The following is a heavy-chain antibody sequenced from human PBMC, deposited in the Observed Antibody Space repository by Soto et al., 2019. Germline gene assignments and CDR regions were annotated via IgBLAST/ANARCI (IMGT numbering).Heavy chain of an antibody. Sequence: PGGSLRLSCEASGINVTSNFMTWVRQAPGKGLEWVSVIYRGGSTNYADSVKDRFIVSRDNAKNTVYLHMNSLRVEDAAIYFCATDKTHYYYYHGMDVWGQGTTVTVSS. CDR3: ATDKTHYYYYHGMDV. J-gene: IGHJ6*02. CDR2: IYRGGST. V-gene: IGHV3-53*01. CDR1: GINVTSNF.